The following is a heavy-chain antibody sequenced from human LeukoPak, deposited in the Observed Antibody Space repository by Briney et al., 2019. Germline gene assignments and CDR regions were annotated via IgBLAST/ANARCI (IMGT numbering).Heavy chain of an antibody. CDR1: GFTFATYA. CDR2: ISGSGGST. D-gene: IGHD6-13*01. V-gene: IGHV3-23*01. J-gene: IGHJ4*02. CDR3: AKVTGIAAAGRVDY. Sequence: GGSLRLSCAASGFTFATYAMSWVRQAPGKGLECVSAISGSGGSTYYADSVKGRFTISRDNSKNTLYLQMNSLRAEDTAVYYCAKVTGIAAAGRVDYWGQGTLVTVSS.